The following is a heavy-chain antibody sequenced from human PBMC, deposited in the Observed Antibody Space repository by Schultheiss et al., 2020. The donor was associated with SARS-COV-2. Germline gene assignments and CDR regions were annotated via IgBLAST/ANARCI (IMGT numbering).Heavy chain of an antibody. CDR1: GGSINSGGYY. D-gene: IGHD4-17*01. CDR2: INYSGST. V-gene: IGHV4-31*03. J-gene: IGHJ6*02. Sequence: SETLSLTCTVSGGSINSGGYYWSWIRQHPGKGLEWIGYINYSGSTYYNPSLKSRVTISVDTSRNQFSLKLSSVTAADTAVYYCARDSNYGDYESRGLDVWGQGTTVTVSS. CDR3: ARDSNYGDYESRGLDV.